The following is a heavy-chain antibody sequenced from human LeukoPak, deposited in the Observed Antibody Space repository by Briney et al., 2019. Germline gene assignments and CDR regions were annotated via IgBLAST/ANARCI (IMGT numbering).Heavy chain of an antibody. CDR1: GGSISSSSYY. CDR3: ARAPRPSNYYDSSGYYDY. J-gene: IGHJ4*02. V-gene: IGHV4-39*07. Sequence: SETLSLTCTVSGGSISSSSYYWGWIRQPPGKGLEWIGSIYYSGSTYYNPSLKSRVTISVDTSKNQFSLKLSSVTAADTAVYYCARAPRPSNYYDSSGYYDYWGQGTLVTVSS. CDR2: IYYSGST. D-gene: IGHD3-22*01.